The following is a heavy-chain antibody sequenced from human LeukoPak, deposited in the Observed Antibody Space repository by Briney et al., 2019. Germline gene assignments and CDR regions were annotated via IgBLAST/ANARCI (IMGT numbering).Heavy chain of an antibody. V-gene: IGHV3-7*01. D-gene: IGHD6-25*01. CDR1: GFTFSTYW. CDR2: INQDGSQK. Sequence: GGSLRLSCAASGFTFSTYWMSWVRQAPGKGLEWVANINQDGSQKYYVDSVKGRFTISRDNSKNTLYLQMNSLRAEDTAVYYCAKESGYDTLYYYYYMDVWGKGTTATISS. J-gene: IGHJ6*03. CDR3: AKESGYDTLYYYYYMDV.